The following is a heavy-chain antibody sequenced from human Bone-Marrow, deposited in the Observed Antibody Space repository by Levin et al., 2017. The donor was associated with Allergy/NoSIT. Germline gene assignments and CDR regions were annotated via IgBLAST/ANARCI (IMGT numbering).Heavy chain of an antibody. D-gene: IGHD4-17*01. CDR3: AKADYGDYGIFQH. Sequence: GGSLRLSCVASGFTFSSYAMSWVRQAPGKGLEWVSAISGSGDRTYYPDSVKGRFTISRDNSKNTLYLQMNTLRAEDTAVYYCAKADYGDYGIFQHWGQGTLVAVSS. CDR2: ISGSGDRT. V-gene: IGHV3-23*01. CDR1: GFTFSSYA. J-gene: IGHJ1*01.